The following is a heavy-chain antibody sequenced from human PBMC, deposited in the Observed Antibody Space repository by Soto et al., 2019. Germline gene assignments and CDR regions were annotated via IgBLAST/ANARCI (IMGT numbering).Heavy chain of an antibody. Sequence: PGGSLRLSCAASGFTFSSYWMHWVRQAPGKGLVWVARINGAGGSTSYADSVKGRFTISRDNAKNTLYLQMSSLRAEDTAVYYCLVSGNYRFDYWGPGVLVTVSS. CDR3: LVSGNYRFDY. CDR1: GFTFSSYW. V-gene: IGHV3-74*01. D-gene: IGHD1-26*01. J-gene: IGHJ4*02. CDR2: INGAGGST.